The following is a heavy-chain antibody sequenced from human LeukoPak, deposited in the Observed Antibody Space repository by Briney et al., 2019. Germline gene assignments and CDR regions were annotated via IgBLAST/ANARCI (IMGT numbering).Heavy chain of an antibody. CDR2: ISGSGGST. Sequence: GGSLRLSCAASGFTFSSYAMSWVRQAPGKGLEWVSAISGSGGSTYYADSVKGRFTISRDNAKNSLYLQMNSLRAEDTALYYCARRVGTVITSYWYFDLWGRGTLVTVSS. CDR3: ARRVGTVITSYWYFDL. J-gene: IGHJ2*01. D-gene: IGHD4-17*01. CDR1: GFTFSSYA. V-gene: IGHV3-23*01.